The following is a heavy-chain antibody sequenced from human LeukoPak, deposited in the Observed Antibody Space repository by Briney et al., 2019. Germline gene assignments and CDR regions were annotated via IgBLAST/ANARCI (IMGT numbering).Heavy chain of an antibody. CDR1: GFIFSSYG. CDR2: IRNKANSYAT. V-gene: IGHV3-73*01. D-gene: IGHD3-10*01. CDR3: TSDMVREYYYYYMDV. Sequence: GGSLRLSCAASGFIFSSYGMHWVRQASGKGLEWFGHIRNKANSYATAYSASVKGRFTISRDDSKSTAYLQMNSLKTEDTAVYYCTSDMVREYYYYYMDVWGKGTTVTISS. J-gene: IGHJ6*03.